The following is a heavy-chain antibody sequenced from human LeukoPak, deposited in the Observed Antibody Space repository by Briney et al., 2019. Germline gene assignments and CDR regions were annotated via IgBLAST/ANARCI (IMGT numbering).Heavy chain of an antibody. J-gene: IGHJ6*03. D-gene: IGHD6-13*01. Sequence: GGSLRLSCAASGFTFSSYAMSWVRQAPGKGLEWVSAISGSGGSTYYADSVKGRFTISRDNSKNTLYLQMNSLRAEDTAVYYCAKDGIAAVLDHYYYYLDVWGKGTTVTVSS. V-gene: IGHV3-23*01. CDR3: AKDGIAAVLDHYYYYLDV. CDR2: ISGSGGST. CDR1: GFTFSSYA.